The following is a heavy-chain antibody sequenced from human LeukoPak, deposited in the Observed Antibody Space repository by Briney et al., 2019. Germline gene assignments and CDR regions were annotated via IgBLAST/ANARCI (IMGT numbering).Heavy chain of an antibody. D-gene: IGHD3-10*01. CDR1: GFTFSTYS. CDR3: ARGGYYFDY. CDR2: ISSSSGTI. Sequence: PGGSLGLSLAAPGFTFSTYSMNWAGQAPGKGLEWVSYISSSSGTIYYADSVKGRFTISRDNAKNSLYLQVNSLRAEDTAVYYCARGGYYFDYWGQGTLVTVSS. V-gene: IGHV3-48*04. J-gene: IGHJ4*02.